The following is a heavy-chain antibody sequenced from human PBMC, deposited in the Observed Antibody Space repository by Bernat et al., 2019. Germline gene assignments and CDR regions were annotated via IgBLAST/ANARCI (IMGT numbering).Heavy chain of an antibody. J-gene: IGHJ4*02. CDR2: INPSGGST. CDR1: GYTFSNYY. D-gene: IGHD3-10*01. Sequence: QVQLVQSGAEVKKPGASVKVSCKASGYTFSNYYMHWVRQAPGQGLEWMGIINPSGGSTSYAQKFQGRVTMTRDTSTSTVYMGLSSLRSEDTAVYYCVRGPGYGSGSPTLDYWGQGTLVTVSS. V-gene: IGHV1-46*03. CDR3: VRGPGYGSGSPTLDY.